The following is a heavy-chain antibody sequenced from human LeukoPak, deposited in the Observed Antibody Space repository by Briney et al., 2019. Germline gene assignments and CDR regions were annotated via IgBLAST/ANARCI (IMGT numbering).Heavy chain of an antibody. CDR1: GFTSSSYW. J-gene: IGHJ4*02. Sequence: GGSLRLSCAASGFTSSSYWMSWVRQAPGKGLEWVANIKQDGSEKYYVDSVKGRFTISRDNAKNSLYLQMNSLRAEDTAVYYCASYDVNYGDIDYWGQGTLVTVSS. CDR2: IKQDGSEK. CDR3: ASYDVNYGDIDY. D-gene: IGHD4-17*01. V-gene: IGHV3-7*01.